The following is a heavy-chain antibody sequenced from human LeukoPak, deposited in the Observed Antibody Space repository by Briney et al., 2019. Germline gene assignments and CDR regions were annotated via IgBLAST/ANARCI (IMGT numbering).Heavy chain of an antibody. J-gene: IGHJ4*02. CDR1: GGTFSSYA. V-gene: IGHV1-69*01. CDR2: IIPIFGTA. D-gene: IGHD1-14*01. Sequence: ASVKVSCKASGGTFSSYAISWVRQAPGQGLEWMGGIIPIFGTANYAQKFQGRVTITADESTSTAYIELSSLRSEDTAVYYCARENLGSPDYFDYWGQGTLVTVSS. CDR3: ARENLGSPDYFDY.